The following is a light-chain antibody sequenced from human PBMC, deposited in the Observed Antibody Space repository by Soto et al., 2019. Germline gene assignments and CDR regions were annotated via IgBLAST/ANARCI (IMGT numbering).Light chain of an antibody. CDR2: GAS. Sequence: EIEMTQSPGTLSLSLGERATLSCRASQRVTSNYSTWYQQKPGQAHRLLIYGASSRAAGIPDWFSGSGAGSDVSLTINRRELDDFVVYYYRQYCTSLSCTFGHGTKVEIK. V-gene: IGKV3-20*01. J-gene: IGKJ1*01. CDR3: RQYCTSLSCT. CDR1: QRVTSNY.